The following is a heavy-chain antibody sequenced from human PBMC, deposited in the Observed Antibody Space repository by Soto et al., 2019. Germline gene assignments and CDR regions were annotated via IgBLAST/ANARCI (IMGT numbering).Heavy chain of an antibody. V-gene: IGHV3-30*18. CDR2: ISYDGSNI. CDR1: GFTFSVYG. J-gene: IGHJ4*02. D-gene: IGHD2-2*01. CDR3: AKKFDGPVAAEPDY. Sequence: QVQLVESGGGVVQPGRSLRLSCAASGFTFSVYGMHWVRQAPGKGLEWVAVISYDGSNIYYADSVKGRFTISRDNSKNTLYLQMNSLRAEDTSVYYCAKKFDGPVAAEPDYWGQGTLVTVSS.